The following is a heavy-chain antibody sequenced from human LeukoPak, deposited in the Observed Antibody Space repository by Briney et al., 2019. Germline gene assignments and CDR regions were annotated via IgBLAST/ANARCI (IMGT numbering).Heavy chain of an antibody. CDR1: GGSISSGDYY. CDR3: ARYCTNGVCFPYYFDY. Sequence: SGTLSLTCTVSGGSISSGDYYWSWIRQPPGKGLEWIGYIYYSGSTYYNPSLKSRVTISVDTSKNQFSLKLSSVTAADTAVYYCARYCTNGVCFPYYFDYWGQGTLVTVSS. J-gene: IGHJ4*02. CDR2: IYYSGST. D-gene: IGHD2-8*01. V-gene: IGHV4-30-4*08.